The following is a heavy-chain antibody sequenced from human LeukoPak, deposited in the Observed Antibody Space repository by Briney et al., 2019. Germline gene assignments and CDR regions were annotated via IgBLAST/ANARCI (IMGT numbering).Heavy chain of an antibody. CDR1: GGSISSSSYY. D-gene: IGHD6-13*01. J-gene: IGHJ4*02. V-gene: IGHV4-39*01. CDR3: WLGGYSSSWYPY. Sequence: TSETLSLTCTVSGGSISSSSYYWGWIRQPPGKGLEWIGSIYYSGSTYYNPSLNSLVTISVDSSKNQFSLKLSSVTAADTAVYYCWLGGYSSSWYPYWGQGTLVTVSS. CDR2: IYYSGST.